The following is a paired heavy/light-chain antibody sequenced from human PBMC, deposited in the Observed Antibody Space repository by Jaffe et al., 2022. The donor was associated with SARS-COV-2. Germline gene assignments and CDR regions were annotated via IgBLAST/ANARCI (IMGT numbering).Light chain of an antibody. CDR3: SSYGGSNNFV. CDR1: SSDVGGYNY. Sequence: QSALTQPPSASGSPGQSVTISCTGTSSDVGGYNYVSWYQQYPGKAPKLMIYEVTKRPSGVPDRFSGSKSGNTASLTVSGLQAEDEADYYCSSYGGSNNFVFGIGTKVTVL. V-gene: IGLV2-8*01. CDR2: EVT. J-gene: IGLJ1*01.
Heavy chain of an antibody. CDR3: ARDPLYNAFDI. Sequence: EVQLVESGGRLIQPGGSLRLSCAASGFSVSNSYISWVRQAPGKGLEWVSVIYGGGSTYYADSVKGRFTISRDNSKNTLYLQMNSLRDEDTAVYFCARDPLYNAFDIWGQGTMVTVSS. J-gene: IGHJ3*02. CDR1: GFSVSNSY. D-gene: IGHD2-2*02. CDR2: IYGGGST. V-gene: IGHV3-53*01.